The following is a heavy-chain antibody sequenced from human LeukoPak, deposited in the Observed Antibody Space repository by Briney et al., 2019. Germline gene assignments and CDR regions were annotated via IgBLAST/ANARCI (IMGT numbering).Heavy chain of an antibody. V-gene: IGHV3-74*01. J-gene: IGHJ5*02. D-gene: IGHD5-18*01. CDR2: INSDGSST. Sequence: PGGSLRLSCAASGFTFSSYWMHWVRQAPGKGLVWVSRINSDGSSTSYADSVKGRFTISRDNAKNTLYLQMNSLRAEDTAVYYCARDRRGYSYGKAGGTFDPWGQGTLVTVSS. CDR1: GFTFSSYW. CDR3: ARDRRGYSYGKAGGTFDP.